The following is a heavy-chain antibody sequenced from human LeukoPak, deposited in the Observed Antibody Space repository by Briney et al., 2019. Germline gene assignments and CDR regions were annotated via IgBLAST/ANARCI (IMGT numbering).Heavy chain of an antibody. D-gene: IGHD4-17*01. Sequence: GGCPRLSSAPSGFTFTNYWASWVRQAPGKGPEWVANIKHDGSETYYLDSVKGRFTISRDNAKNSLYLQMSSLRADDTAVYYCATEGDYTILSPAAYWGQGTRVTVSS. V-gene: IGHV3-7*01. CDR2: IKHDGSET. CDR3: ATEGDYTILSPAAY. CDR1: GFTFTNYW. J-gene: IGHJ4*02.